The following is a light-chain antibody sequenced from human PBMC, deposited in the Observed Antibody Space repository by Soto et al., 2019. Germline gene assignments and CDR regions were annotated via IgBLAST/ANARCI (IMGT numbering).Light chain of an antibody. J-gene: IGKJ4*01. V-gene: IGKV3-20*01. Sequence: EIVLTQPPGTVSLSPGESATLSCRASQSISRSDLAWYQHRPGQSPRLLIYATSSRATGIPDRFTGGGAGTDFTLTISRLEPEDFAVYFCQHYSSSLLTFGGGTKV. CDR1: QSISRSD. CDR3: QHYSSSLLT. CDR2: ATS.